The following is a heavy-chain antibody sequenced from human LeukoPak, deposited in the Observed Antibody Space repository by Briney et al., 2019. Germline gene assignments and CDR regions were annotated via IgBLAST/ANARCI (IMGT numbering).Heavy chain of an antibody. Sequence: ASVKVSCKASGYTFTGYYMHWVRQAPGQGLEWMGWINPNSGGTNYAQKFQGRVTMTRDTSISTAYMELSRLRSDDTAVYYCARVPTYYYDSSAKGGWFDPWGQGTLVTVSS. CDR3: ARVPTYYYDSSAKGGWFDP. CDR2: INPNSGGT. CDR1: GYTFTGYY. V-gene: IGHV1-2*02. D-gene: IGHD3-22*01. J-gene: IGHJ5*02.